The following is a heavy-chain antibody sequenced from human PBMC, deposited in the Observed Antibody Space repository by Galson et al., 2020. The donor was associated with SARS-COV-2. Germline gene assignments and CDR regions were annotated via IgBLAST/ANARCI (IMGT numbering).Heavy chain of an antibody. V-gene: IGHV4-31*03. CDR3: ARDKDRIFLDY. J-gene: IGHJ4*02. Sequence: ASETLSLNCTVSGDSISSGVYYWTWLRQYPGKGLEWIGYISYSGTTYYHPSLQSRVSMSVDTSKNQFSLRLSSVTAADTAVYYCARDKDRIFLDYWGQGTLVTVSS. CDR1: GDSISSGVYY. CDR2: ISYSGTT.